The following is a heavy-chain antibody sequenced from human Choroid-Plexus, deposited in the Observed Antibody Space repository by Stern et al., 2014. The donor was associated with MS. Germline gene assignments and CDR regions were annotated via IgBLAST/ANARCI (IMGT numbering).Heavy chain of an antibody. J-gene: IGHJ4*02. CDR3: AKDRQWSTYFFDY. V-gene: IGHV3-30*18. CDR1: GFTFSNFG. D-gene: IGHD2-15*01. Sequence: VHLVESGGGVAQPGRPLILSCAASGFTFSNFGMHWVRQAPGKGLEWVALISYDGSYKYYADSVKGRFTIFRDNSKNTLYMHMNSLRAEDTAVYYCAKDRQWSTYFFDYWGQGSLVTVSS. CDR2: ISYDGSYK.